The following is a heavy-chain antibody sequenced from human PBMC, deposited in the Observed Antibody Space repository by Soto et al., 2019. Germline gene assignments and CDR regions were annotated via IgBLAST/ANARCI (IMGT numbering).Heavy chain of an antibody. V-gene: IGHV3-74*01. Sequence: EVQLVESGGGLVQPGGSLRLSCAASGLTFSSYWMHWVRQAPGKGLVWVSRISTDGSVTTYADSVKGRFTISRDNAKNTLYLQMTSLRTEDTAVYYCARAPYSSGLWGFDYWGQGTLVTVSS. J-gene: IGHJ4*02. CDR3: ARAPYSSGLWGFDY. CDR1: GLTFSSYW. CDR2: ISTDGSVT. D-gene: IGHD6-19*01.